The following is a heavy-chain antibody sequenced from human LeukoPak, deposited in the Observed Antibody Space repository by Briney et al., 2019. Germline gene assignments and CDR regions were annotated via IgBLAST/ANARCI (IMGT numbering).Heavy chain of an antibody. CDR3: ARGLIEYSSSSSDY. CDR2: INPNSGGT. J-gene: IGHJ4*02. D-gene: IGHD6-6*01. Sequence: ASVKVSCKASGYTFTGYYMHWVRQAPGQGLEWMGRINPNSGGTNYAQKFQGRVTMTRDTSISTAYMELSRLRSDDTAVYYCARGLIEYSSSSSDYWGQGTLVTVSS. CDR1: GYTFTGYY. V-gene: IGHV1-2*06.